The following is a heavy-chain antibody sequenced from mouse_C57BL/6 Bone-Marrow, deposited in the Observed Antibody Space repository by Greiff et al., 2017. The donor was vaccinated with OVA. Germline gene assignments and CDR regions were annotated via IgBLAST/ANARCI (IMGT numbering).Heavy chain of an antibody. V-gene: IGHV2-2*01. D-gene: IGHD1-1*01. CDR3: ARNRDHYYGSSSYWYFDV. Sequence: QVQLKQSGPGLVQPSQSLSITCTVSGFSLTSYGVHWVRQSPGKGLEWLGVIWSGGSTDYNAAFISRLSISKDNSKRQVFFKMNSLQADDTAIYYCARNRDHYYGSSSYWYFDVWGTGTTVTVSS. CDR1: GFSLTSYG. CDR2: IWSGGST. J-gene: IGHJ1*03.